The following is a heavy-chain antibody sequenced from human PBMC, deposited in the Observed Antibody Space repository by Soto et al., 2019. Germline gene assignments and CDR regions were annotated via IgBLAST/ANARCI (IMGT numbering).Heavy chain of an antibody. V-gene: IGHV3-23*01. CDR1: GFTFSNYA. CDR3: AKVGSERYSGQHSDY. D-gene: IGHD5-12*01. CDR2: ISSSSGST. J-gene: IGHJ4*02. Sequence: EVQLLESGGGLVQPGGSLRLSCAASGFTFSNYAMNWVRQAPRKGLEWVSTISSSSGSTYYADSVKGRFTISRDNTKNFLYLQVNSLRGDDTAVYYCAKVGSERYSGQHSDYWGQGTLVTISS.